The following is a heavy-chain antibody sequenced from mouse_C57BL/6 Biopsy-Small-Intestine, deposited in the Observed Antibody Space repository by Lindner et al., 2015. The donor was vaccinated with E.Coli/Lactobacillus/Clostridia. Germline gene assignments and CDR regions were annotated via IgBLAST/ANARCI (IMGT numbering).Heavy chain of an antibody. D-gene: IGHD1-1*01. CDR2: TDPSDNYT. CDR3: ALYYSDGSYGNFDY. J-gene: IGHJ2*01. V-gene: IGHV1-69*02. CDR1: GYTFTRYW. Sequence: VQLQESGAELVKPGASVKLSCKASGYTFTRYWIHWMKQRPGQGLEWIGETDPSDNYTYYNQKFKGKATLTVDKSSSTAYMQLISLTSEDSAVYYCALYYSDGSYGNFDYWGQGTTLTVSS.